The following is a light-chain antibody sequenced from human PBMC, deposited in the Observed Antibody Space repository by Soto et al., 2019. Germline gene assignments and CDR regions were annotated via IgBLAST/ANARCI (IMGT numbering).Light chain of an antibody. Sequence: QITQSPSSVSASVGDRVTITCRASQGISSWLAWYQQKPGKAPKLLIYKASTLKSGVPSRFSGSGSGTEFTLTISSLQPDDFATYDCQHYNSYSEAFGQGTKVDI. CDR2: KAS. CDR3: QHYNSYSEA. CDR1: QGISSW. J-gene: IGKJ1*01. V-gene: IGKV1-5*03.